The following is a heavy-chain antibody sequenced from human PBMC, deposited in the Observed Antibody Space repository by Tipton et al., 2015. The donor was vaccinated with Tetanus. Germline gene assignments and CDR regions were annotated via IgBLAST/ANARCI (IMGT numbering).Heavy chain of an antibody. CDR3: ARQSCSGGSCRFDP. CDR2: IHYSGST. CDR1: GGSIIVSNFY. J-gene: IGHJ5*02. Sequence: TLSLTCRVSGGSIIVSNFYWGWIPQPPGKGLEWIGSIHYSGSTYLNPSLKSRVTISVDTSKNQFSLNLTSETAADTAFYYCARQSCSGGSCRFDPWGQGTLVTVSS. D-gene: IGHD2-15*01. V-gene: IGHV4-39*01.